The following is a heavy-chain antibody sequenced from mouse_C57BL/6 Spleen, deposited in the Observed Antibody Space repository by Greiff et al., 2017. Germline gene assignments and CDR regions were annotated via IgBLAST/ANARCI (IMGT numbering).Heavy chain of an antibody. Sequence: EVKLVESGGGLVKPGGSLKLSCAASGFTFSDYGMHWVRQAPEQGLEWVAYISSGSSTISYADTVTGRVTISSDNTKTTLFLQMTMQMSEATAIYYCARSYYYGYSFYYFDYWGQGTTLTVSS. D-gene: IGHD1-1*01. CDR3: ARSYYYGYSFYYFDY. CDR1: GFTFSDYG. J-gene: IGHJ2*01. V-gene: IGHV5-17*01. CDR2: ISSGSSTI.